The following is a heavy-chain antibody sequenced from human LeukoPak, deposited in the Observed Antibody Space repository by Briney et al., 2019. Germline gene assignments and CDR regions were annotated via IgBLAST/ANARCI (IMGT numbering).Heavy chain of an antibody. Sequence: GKSLKISCKGSGYSFTSYWIGWVRQMPGKGLEWMGIIYPGDSDTRYSPSFQGQVTISADKSISTAYLQWSSLKASDTAMYYCARPGTYCSGGSCYPTKGYYFDYWGQGTLVTVSS. D-gene: IGHD2-15*01. V-gene: IGHV5-51*01. CDR3: ARPGTYCSGGSCYPTKGYYFDY. J-gene: IGHJ4*02. CDR1: GYSFTSYW. CDR2: IYPGDSDT.